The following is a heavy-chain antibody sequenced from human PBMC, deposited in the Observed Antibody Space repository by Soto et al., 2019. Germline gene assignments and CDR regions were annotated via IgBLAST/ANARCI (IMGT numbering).Heavy chain of an antibody. CDR2: ISYDGSNK. V-gene: IGHV3-30*18. D-gene: IGHD2-2*01. Sequence: ESGGGVVQPGRSLRLSCAASGFTFSSYGMHWVRQAPGKGLEWVAVISYDGSNKYYADSVKGRFTISRDNSKNTLYLQMNSLRAEDTAVYYCAKDEVVPAAMFYYGMDVWGQGTTVTVSS. CDR3: AKDEVVPAAMFYYGMDV. J-gene: IGHJ6*02. CDR1: GFTFSSYG.